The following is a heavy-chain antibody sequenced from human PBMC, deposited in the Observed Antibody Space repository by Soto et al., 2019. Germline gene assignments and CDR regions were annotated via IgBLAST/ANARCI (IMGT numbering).Heavy chain of an antibody. J-gene: IGHJ5*02. Sequence: PSETLSLTCTVSGGSISSGGYYWSWIRQHPGKGLEWIGYIYYSGSTYYNPSLKSRVTISVDTSKNQFSLKLSSVTAADTAVYYCARDPWASSGYYLSGWFDPWGQGTLVTVSS. CDR2: IYYSGST. D-gene: IGHD3-22*01. CDR3: ARDPWASSGYYLSGWFDP. V-gene: IGHV4-31*03. CDR1: GGSISSGGYY.